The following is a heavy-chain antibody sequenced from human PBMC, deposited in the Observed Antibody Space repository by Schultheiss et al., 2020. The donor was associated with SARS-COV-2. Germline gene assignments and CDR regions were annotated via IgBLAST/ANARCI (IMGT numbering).Heavy chain of an antibody. D-gene: IGHD6-6*01. CDR2: IYYSGST. J-gene: IGHJ6*02. CDR3: ARGEYSSSSNYYYGMDV. Sequence: SETLSLTCAVYGGSFSGYYWSWIRQPPGKGLEWIGYIYYSGSTNYNPSLKSRVTISVDTSKNQFSLKLSSVTAADTAVYYCARGEYSSSSNYYYGMDVWGQGTTVTVS. V-gene: IGHV4-59*12. CDR1: GGSFSGYY.